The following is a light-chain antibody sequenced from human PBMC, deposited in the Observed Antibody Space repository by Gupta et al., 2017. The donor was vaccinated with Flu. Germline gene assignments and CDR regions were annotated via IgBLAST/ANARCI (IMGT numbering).Light chain of an antibody. CDR2: WAS. CDR3: QKYYSTHT. CDR1: QSVLYSSNNKNY. J-gene: IGKJ2*01. Sequence: DIVMIQSPDSLAVSLGERATINCKSSQSVLYSSNNKNYLAWYQQKPGQPPKLLIYWASTRESGVPDRFSGSGSGTDVTLTSSGLQAEDVAVDYCQKYYSTHTFGQGTKLEIK. V-gene: IGKV4-1*01.